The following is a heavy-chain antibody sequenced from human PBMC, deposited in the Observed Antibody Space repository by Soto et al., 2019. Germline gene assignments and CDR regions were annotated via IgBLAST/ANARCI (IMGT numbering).Heavy chain of an antibody. CDR3: AKDNDLDRDGPFDY. Sequence: EVQLVESGGGSVQPGRSLGFSGEASDFSFDDYGRHWFGKVPGKGLEWVSGIGWNSGDIYYADSVKGRFTISRDNAKRSLYLQMNSLRTEDTALYYCAKDNDLDRDGPFDYWGQGILVTVSS. V-gene: IGHV3-9*01. CDR1: DFSFDDYG. D-gene: IGHD2-2*03. CDR2: IGWNSGDI. J-gene: IGHJ4*02.